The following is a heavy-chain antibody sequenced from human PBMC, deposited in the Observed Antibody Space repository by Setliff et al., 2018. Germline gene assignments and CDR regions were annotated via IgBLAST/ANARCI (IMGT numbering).Heavy chain of an antibody. Sequence: GGSLRLSCAASGFNFNLYNMNWVRQAPGKGLEWVSYIISNSLTIHYADSVRGRFTISRDNARNSLYLQMNNLRAEYTAVYYCAGDEVNCSGTKCYCGFDSWGQGTLVTVSS. CDR3: AGDEVNCSGTKCYCGFDS. D-gene: IGHD2-15*01. J-gene: IGHJ4*02. CDR2: IISNSLTI. CDR1: GFNFNLYN. V-gene: IGHV3-48*01.